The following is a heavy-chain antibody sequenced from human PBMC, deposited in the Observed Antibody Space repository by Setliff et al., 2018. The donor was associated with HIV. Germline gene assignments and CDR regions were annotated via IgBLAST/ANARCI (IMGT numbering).Heavy chain of an antibody. Sequence: PSETLSLTCTVSGGSISSGSYYWSWIRQPAGKGLEWIGRIYASGSTNYNPSLKSRVTTSVDTSKNQFSLKLGSVTAADTAMYYCARATYYYDSSGYYYKSYYFDYWGQGTLGTVSS. V-gene: IGHV4-61*02. CDR2: IYASGST. CDR3: ARATYYYDSSGYYYKSYYFDY. D-gene: IGHD3-22*01. CDR1: GGSISSGSYY. J-gene: IGHJ4*02.